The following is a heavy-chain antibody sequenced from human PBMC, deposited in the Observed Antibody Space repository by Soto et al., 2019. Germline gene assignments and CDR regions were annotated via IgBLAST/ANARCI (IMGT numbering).Heavy chain of an antibody. CDR2: IYYSGST. J-gene: IGHJ4*02. CDR3: ARGGVARGAYSYGQFDY. CDR1: GGSISSGDYY. V-gene: IGHV4-30-4*01. D-gene: IGHD5-18*01. Sequence: QVQLQESGPGLVKPSQTLSLTCTVSGGSISSGDYYWSWIRQPPGKGLEWIGYIYYSGSTYYNPSLKSRVTISVDTSKNQFSLKLSSVTAADTAVYYCARGGVARGAYSYGQFDYWGQGTLVTVSS.